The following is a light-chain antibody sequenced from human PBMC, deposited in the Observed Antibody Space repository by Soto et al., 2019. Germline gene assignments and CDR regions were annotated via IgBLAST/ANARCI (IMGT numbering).Light chain of an antibody. CDR1: SSDFGGYIY. V-gene: IGLV2-14*01. J-gene: IGLJ2*01. CDR2: DVS. CDR3: SSYISSSTL. Sequence: QSALTQPASVSGSPGQSITISCTGTSSDFGGYIYVSWYQQHPGKTPQLMIYDVSNRPSGVSNRFSASKSGNTASLTISGLQAEDEADYYCSSYISSSTLFGGGTQLTVL.